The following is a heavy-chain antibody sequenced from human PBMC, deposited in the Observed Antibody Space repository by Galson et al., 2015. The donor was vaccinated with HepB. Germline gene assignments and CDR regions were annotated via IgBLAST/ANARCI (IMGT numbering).Heavy chain of an antibody. J-gene: IGHJ4*02. Sequence: SLRLSCAASGFTFSKFGMIWVRQAPGRGLEWVATITGPDGDTYYADSVKGRFTISRDNSGSTVYLQMNALSADDTAMYYCARDIPTYSWGPTTEVANWGQGTLVTVSS. CDR1: GFTFSKFG. D-gene: IGHD2-21*01. CDR2: ITGPDGDT. V-gene: IGHV3-23*01. CDR3: ARDIPTYSWGPTTEVAN.